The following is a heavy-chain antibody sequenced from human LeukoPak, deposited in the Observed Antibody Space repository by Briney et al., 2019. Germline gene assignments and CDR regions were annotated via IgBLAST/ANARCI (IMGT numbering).Heavy chain of an antibody. V-gene: IGHV3-23*01. CDR3: ARGSAVTANNFDF. D-gene: IGHD4-11*01. CDR2: ISGSGGST. CDR1: GFTFSSYA. J-gene: IGHJ4*02. Sequence: GGSLRLSCAASGFTFSSYAMSWVRHAPGKGLEWVSAISGSGGSTYYADSVKGRFTISRDNSKNTLYLQMNSLRAEDTAVYYCARGSAVTANNFDFWGQGTLVTVSS.